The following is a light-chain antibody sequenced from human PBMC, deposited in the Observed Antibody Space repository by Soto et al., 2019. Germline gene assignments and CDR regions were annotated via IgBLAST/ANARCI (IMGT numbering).Light chain of an antibody. V-gene: IGKV1-5*03. CDR1: QSIKSW. CDR3: QQYNTYSWT. J-gene: IGKJ1*01. Sequence: IPMTQSPSTLSASVRYGLTIRVMASQSIKSWLAWYQQKPGKAPKLLIYEASSLESGVPSRFGGSGSGTEFTLTISSLQPDDFATYYCQQYNTYSWTLGQGTKVDI. CDR2: EAS.